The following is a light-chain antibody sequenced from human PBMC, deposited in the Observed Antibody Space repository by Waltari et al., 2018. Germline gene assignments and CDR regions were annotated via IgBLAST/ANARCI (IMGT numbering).Light chain of an antibody. V-gene: IGKV3-15*01. CDR3: QQYNKWPPT. Sequence: EVLLTQSPVTLSVSPGEPATLSCRASESVNNDLACYYQKPGQAPRLLMYASSARATGVPVRFTGSGFDTDFTLTISSLQSEDLGIYHCQQYNKWPPTFGGGTKVEIK. CDR2: ASS. J-gene: IGKJ4*01. CDR1: ESVNND.